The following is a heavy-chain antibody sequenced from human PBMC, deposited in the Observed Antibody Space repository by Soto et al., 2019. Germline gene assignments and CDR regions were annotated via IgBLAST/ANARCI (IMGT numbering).Heavy chain of an antibody. Sequence: QVQLQESGPGLVKPSETLSLTCTVSGDSISSYYWSWIRLSPGKGLEWIGYIYYSGETNYNPSVKSRATISVDRTKNHFSLKLSSVTAADTAVYYGARDQGGEFLKGSGMDVWGQGTTVTVSS. D-gene: IGHD3-10*01. CDR2: IYYSGET. CDR3: ARDQGGEFLKGSGMDV. CDR1: GDSISSYY. V-gene: IGHV4-59*01. J-gene: IGHJ6*02.